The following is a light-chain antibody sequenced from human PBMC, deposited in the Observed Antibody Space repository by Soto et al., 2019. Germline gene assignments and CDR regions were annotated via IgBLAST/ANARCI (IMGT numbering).Light chain of an antibody. V-gene: IGKV3-15*01. CDR1: QSVSSN. Sequence: EIVMTQSPGTLSVSPGERATLSCRASQSVSSNLAWYQQRFGQAPRLLIYGASVRATGIPARFRGSGSGTEFTLTISNVQSEDFAVYYCQQYNNSPPRTFGQGTKVDIK. J-gene: IGKJ1*01. CDR3: QQYNNSPPRT. CDR2: GAS.